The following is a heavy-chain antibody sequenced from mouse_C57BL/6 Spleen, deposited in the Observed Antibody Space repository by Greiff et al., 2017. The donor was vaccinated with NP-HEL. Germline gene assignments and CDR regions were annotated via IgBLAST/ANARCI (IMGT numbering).Heavy chain of an antibody. CDR1: GFNIKDYY. J-gene: IGHJ2*01. CDR2: IDPEDGET. CDR3: AYCYNKSDY. V-gene: IGHV14-2*01. Sequence: VQLQQSGAELVKPGASVKLSCTASGFNIKDYYMHWVKQRTEQGLEWIGRIDPEDGETKYATKFPGKATITADTSSNTAYLQLSSLTSEDTAVYYCAYCYNKSDYWGQGTTLTVSS. D-gene: IGHD2-5*01.